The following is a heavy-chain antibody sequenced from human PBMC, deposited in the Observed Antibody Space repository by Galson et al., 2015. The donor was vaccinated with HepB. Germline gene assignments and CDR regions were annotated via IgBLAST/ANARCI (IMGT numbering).Heavy chain of an antibody. CDR1: GYTLTELS. CDR2: FDPEDGET. D-gene: IGHD3-3*01. V-gene: IGHV1-24*01. J-gene: IGHJ5*02. Sequence: SVTVSCKVSGYTLTELSMHWVRQAPGKGLEWMGGFDPEDGETIYAQKFQGRVTMTEDTSTDTAYMELSSLRSEDTAVYYCATTPSYDFWSGYYTRAYWFDPWGQGTLVTVSS. CDR3: ATTPSYDFWSGYYTRAYWFDP.